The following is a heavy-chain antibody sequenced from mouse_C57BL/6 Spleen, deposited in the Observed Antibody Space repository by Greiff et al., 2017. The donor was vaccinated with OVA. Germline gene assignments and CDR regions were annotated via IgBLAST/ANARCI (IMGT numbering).Heavy chain of an antibody. CDR2: ISSGSSTI. J-gene: IGHJ1*03. D-gene: IGHD4-1*01. CDR1: GFTFSDYG. CDR3: ARETGTEYFDV. V-gene: IGHV5-17*01. Sequence: EVKLMESGGGLVKPGGSLKLSCAASGFTFSDYGMHWVRQAPEKGLEWVAYISSGSSTIYYADTVKGRFTISRDNAKNTLFLQMTSLRSEDTAMYYCARETGTEYFDVGATGTTVTVSS.